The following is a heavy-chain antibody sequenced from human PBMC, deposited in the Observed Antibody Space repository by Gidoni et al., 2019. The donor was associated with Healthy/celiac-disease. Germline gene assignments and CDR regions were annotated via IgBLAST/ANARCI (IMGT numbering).Heavy chain of an antibody. Sequence: QVQLVQSGAEVKKPGSSVKVSCTASGGTFSSYAISWVRQAPGQWLEWMGGIIPIFGTANYAQKFQGRVTITADESTSTAYMELSSLRSEDTAVYYCARAVTTVVTPGAFDIWGQGTMVTVSS. CDR1: GGTFSSYA. CDR2: IIPIFGTA. CDR3: ARAVTTVVTPGAFDI. J-gene: IGHJ3*02. D-gene: IGHD4-17*01. V-gene: IGHV1-69*01.